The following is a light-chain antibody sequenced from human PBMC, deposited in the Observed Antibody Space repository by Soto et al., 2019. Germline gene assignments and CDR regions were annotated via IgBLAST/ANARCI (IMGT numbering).Light chain of an antibody. V-gene: IGKV1-13*02. CDR3: QQFSSYWWT. J-gene: IGKJ1*01. CDR2: DAS. Sequence: AIPLTQFPSSLSASVADRVTITCRASEGVSSAIAWYQQKPGKAPNLLISDASTLENGVPSRFSGGGSGTDFTLTISSLQPEDSATYSCQQFSSYWWTFGRGTKVEVK. CDR1: EGVSSA.